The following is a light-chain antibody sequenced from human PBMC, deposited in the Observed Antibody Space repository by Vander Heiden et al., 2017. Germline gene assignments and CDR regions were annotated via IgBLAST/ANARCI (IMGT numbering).Light chain of an antibody. CDR3: QQSYSVPLT. J-gene: IGKJ1*01. V-gene: IGKV1-39*01. Sequence: GVPSRFSGSGSGTDFTLTINSLQPDDSSTYFCQQSYSVPLTFGQGTKVAVK.